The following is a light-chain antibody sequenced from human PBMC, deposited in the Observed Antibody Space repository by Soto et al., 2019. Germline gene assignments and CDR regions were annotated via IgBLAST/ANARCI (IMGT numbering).Light chain of an antibody. V-gene: IGKV3-15*01. Sequence: EIVMTQSPATLSVSPGERATLSCRASQSVSSNLAWYQQKPGQAPRLLIYDASTRDTGIPARFSGSGAGTEFTLTIRRLQSEDFEVYLCQQYHNWPPITFGQGTRLEIK. J-gene: IGKJ5*01. CDR1: QSVSSN. CDR2: DAS. CDR3: QQYHNWPPIT.